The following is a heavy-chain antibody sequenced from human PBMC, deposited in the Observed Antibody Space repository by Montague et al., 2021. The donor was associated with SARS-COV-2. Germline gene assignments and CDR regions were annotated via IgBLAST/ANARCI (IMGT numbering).Heavy chain of an antibody. CDR3: ARERGYQLLSGWFDP. D-gene: IGHD2-2*01. CDR1: VGSSSSYY. Sequence: SETLSLTCTGDVGSSSSYYWSWIRQPPGKVLARIGYIYYNGTTNYSPSLKGRVSISVDTSKNQFSLEMNSVTAADTAVYYCARERGYQLLSGWFDPWGQGTLVTVSS. CDR2: IYYNGTT. J-gene: IGHJ5*02. V-gene: IGHV4-59*01.